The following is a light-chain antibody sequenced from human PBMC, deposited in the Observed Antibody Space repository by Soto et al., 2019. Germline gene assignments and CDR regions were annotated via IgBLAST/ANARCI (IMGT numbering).Light chain of an antibody. CDR1: QGIAKD. J-gene: IGKJ1*01. V-gene: IGKV1-6*01. CDR2: GAS. CDR3: LQNYYSFRT. Sequence: AIQLTQSPSSLSASVGDRVTITCRASQGIAKDLGWYQQKPGKAPRLLIFGASFLQSGVPSRFSGSGSGTDFTLTINSLQPEDFATYYCLQNYYSFRTFGQGTKVEIQ.